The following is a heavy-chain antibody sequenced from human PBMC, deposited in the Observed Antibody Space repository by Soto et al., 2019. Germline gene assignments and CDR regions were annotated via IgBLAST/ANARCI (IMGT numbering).Heavy chain of an antibody. Sequence: VQLVQSGAEVKKPGSSVKLSCKASGGTFNRYTISGVRQAPGQGLEWMGGIIPIFGTANYAQKFQGRVAIIAEEATSAAYMELRSLRSEDTAVYYCALWGFRDGNNSKYNYSGRDVWGQGTTVTVSS. D-gene: IGHD1-1*01. CDR3: ALWGFRDGNNSKYNYSGRDV. CDR2: IIPIFGTA. J-gene: IGHJ6*02. V-gene: IGHV1-69*01. CDR1: GGTFNRYT.